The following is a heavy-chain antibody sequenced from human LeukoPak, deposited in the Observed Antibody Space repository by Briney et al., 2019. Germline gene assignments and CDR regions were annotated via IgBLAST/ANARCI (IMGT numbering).Heavy chain of an antibody. Sequence: HPGGSLRLSCAASGFTFSSYGMHWVRQAPGKGLEWVAVISYDGSNKYYADSVKGRFTISRDNSKNTLYLQMNSLRAEDTAVYYCARERGLLWFGEHYGMDVWGQGTTVTVSS. CDR3: ARERGLLWFGEHYGMDV. J-gene: IGHJ6*02. V-gene: IGHV3-30*03. CDR2: ISYDGSNK. CDR1: GFTFSSYG. D-gene: IGHD3-10*01.